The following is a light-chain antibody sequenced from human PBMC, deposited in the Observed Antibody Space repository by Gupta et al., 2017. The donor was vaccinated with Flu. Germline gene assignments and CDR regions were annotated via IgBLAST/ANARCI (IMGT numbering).Light chain of an antibody. J-gene: IGLJ2*01. Sequence: QSALTQPRSVSGSPGPSVTISCTGTSSDVGGYNYVSWYQQHPGKAHKLMIYDVSKRPSGVPDRFSGSKSGNTASLTISGLQAEDEADYYCCSYAGSYTLVFGGGTKLTVL. CDR3: CSYAGSYTLV. CDR2: DVS. V-gene: IGLV2-11*01. CDR1: SSDVGGYNY.